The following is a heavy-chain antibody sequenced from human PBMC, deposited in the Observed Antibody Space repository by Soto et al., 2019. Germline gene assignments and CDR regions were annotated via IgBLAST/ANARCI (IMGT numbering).Heavy chain of an antibody. CDR2: ISRTGST. D-gene: IGHD1-7*01. Sequence: QVQLQESGPGLVKPSGTLALTCAVSGGSFTSNNWWTWVRQPPGQGLEWIGEISRTGSTNYNPSRQSRVTISLDKSENQFTLKVTTLTAADTAVSYCASRDPGTSVDYWGQGTLVTVSS. V-gene: IGHV4-4*02. CDR3: ASRDPGTSVDY. J-gene: IGHJ4*02. CDR1: GGSFTSNNW.